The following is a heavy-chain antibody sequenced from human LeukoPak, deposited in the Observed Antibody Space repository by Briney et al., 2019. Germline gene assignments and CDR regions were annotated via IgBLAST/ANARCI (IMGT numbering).Heavy chain of an antibody. J-gene: IGHJ4*02. V-gene: IGHV3-33*01. Sequence: GGSLRLSCAASGFTFSSYGMHWVRQAPGKGLEWVAVIWYDGGNKYYADSVKGRFTISRDNSKNTLYLQMNSLRAEDTAVYYCARGDYYGSRGDYWGQGTLVTVSS. CDR3: ARGDYYGSRGDY. D-gene: IGHD3-10*01. CDR2: IWYDGGNK. CDR1: GFTFSSYG.